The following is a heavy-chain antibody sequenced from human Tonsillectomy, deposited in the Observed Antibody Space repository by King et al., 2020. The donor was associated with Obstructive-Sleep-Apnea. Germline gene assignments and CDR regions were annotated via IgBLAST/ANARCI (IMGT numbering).Heavy chain of an antibody. Sequence: QLQLQESGPGLVKSSETLSLTCTVSGGSISGNYWSWIRQPPGKALEWIGYIYYIGNTNYNPSLKSRVTISLDKSENHFSLRLSTVTAADTAVYYCARHLDEDYWYFDLWGRGTLVTVSS. D-gene: IGHD1-1*01. J-gene: IGHJ2*01. V-gene: IGHV4-59*08. CDR3: ARHLDEDYWYFDL. CDR2: IYYIGNT. CDR1: GGSISGNY.